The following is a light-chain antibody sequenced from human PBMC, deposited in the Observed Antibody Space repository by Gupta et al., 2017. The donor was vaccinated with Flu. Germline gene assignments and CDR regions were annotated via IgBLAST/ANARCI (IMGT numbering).Light chain of an antibody. CDR2: DVS. CDR3: SSYTSTNTFYV. V-gene: IGLV2-14*03. J-gene: IGLJ1*01. CDR1: SSDVGRSNY. Sequence: SPLTPPAPVSGSPGPSIPIPCTGTSSDVGRSNYVSWYQHHPGKAPKLMIYDVSSRPSGVSSRFSGSKSGNTASLTISGLEPEDESDYYCSSYTSTNTFYVFGTGTKVTVL.